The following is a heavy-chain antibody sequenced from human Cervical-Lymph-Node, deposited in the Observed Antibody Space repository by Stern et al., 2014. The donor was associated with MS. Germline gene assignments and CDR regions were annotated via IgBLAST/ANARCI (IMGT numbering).Heavy chain of an antibody. CDR3: ARGGGDSSGWYRYYFDY. V-gene: IGHV1-69*04. J-gene: IGHJ4*02. CDR2: IIPLLGIA. D-gene: IGHD6-19*01. Sequence: DQLVESGAEVKEPGSSVKVSCKASGGTFSSYAISWVRQAPGQGLEWMGRIIPLLGIANYARKFQGRVTITADKSTSTADMDLSSLRAEDTAVYYCARGGGDSSGWYRYYFDYWGQGTLVTVSS. CDR1: GGTFSSYA.